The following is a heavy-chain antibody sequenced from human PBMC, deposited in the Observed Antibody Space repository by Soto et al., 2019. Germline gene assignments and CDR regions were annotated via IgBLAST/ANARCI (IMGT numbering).Heavy chain of an antibody. CDR1: EDTFTHYD. CDR3: VRRVASGHRSWFDP. CDR2: MNPNTGNI. Sequence: QVELVQSGAEVKKPGASVRVSCQASEDTFTHYDLNWVRQATGQGLEWMGWMNPNTGNIDYAHKFQGRVTITSDTSTRTVYMELSSLRSDDTAVYYCVRRVASGHRSWFDPRGQGTLVTVSS. J-gene: IGHJ5*02. D-gene: IGHD2-21*01. V-gene: IGHV1-8*01.